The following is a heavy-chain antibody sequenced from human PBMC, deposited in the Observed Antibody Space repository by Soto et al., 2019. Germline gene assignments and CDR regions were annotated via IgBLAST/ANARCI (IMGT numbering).Heavy chain of an antibody. V-gene: IGHV5-51*01. CDR3: ARGGKGEIHLYGLDV. D-gene: IGHD2-21*01. J-gene: IGHJ6*02. Sequence: PGESLKISCVGSGYSFTTYSVAWVRQMPGKGLEWMGIFCPGDSNSRYSPSFQGQVTFSADKSISTAYLQWSSLKASDTAMYYCARGGKGEIHLYGLDVWGQGTTVTVSS. CDR1: GYSFTTYS. CDR2: FCPGDSNS.